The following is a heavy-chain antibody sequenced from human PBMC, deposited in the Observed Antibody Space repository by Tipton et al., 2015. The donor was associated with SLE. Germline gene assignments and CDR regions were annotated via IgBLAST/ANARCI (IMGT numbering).Heavy chain of an antibody. CDR1: GGSISDYY. J-gene: IGHJ4*02. V-gene: IGHV4-59*08. Sequence: TLSLTCTVSGGSISDYYWSWIRQPPGKGLEWIGYVYYTGNTKYNPSLKSRLTISLDTSKNAFSLKLSSVTAADTAVYYCATQGYYDSSFDYWGQGTLVTVSS. CDR3: ATQGYYDSSFDY. D-gene: IGHD3-16*01. CDR2: VYYTGNT.